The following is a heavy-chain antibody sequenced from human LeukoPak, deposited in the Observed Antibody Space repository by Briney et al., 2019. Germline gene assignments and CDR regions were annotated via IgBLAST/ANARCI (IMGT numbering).Heavy chain of an antibody. CDR2: IRYDGSNK. CDR1: GFTFSSYG. D-gene: IGHD6-13*01. J-gene: IGHJ1*01. Sequence: PGGSLRLSCAASGFTFSSYGMHWVRQAPGKGLEWVAFIRYDGSNKYYADSVKGRFTISRDNSKNTLYLQMNSLRAEDTAVYYCAKEASEQQLVPGYFQHWGQGTLVTVSS. CDR3: AKEASEQQLVPGYFQH. V-gene: IGHV3-30*02.